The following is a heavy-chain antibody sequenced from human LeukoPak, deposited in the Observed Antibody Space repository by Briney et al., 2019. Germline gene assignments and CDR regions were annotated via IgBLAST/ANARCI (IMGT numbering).Heavy chain of an antibody. CDR3: TRGHD. Sequence: GGSLRLSCAASGFTFSSHWMSWVRQAPGKGLEWVANINQDGSGKNYVDSVKGRFTISRDNARNSLYPQMNSLRADDTAVYYCTRGHDWGQGTLVTVSS. CDR2: INQDGSGK. V-gene: IGHV3-7*01. CDR1: GFTFSSHW. J-gene: IGHJ4*02.